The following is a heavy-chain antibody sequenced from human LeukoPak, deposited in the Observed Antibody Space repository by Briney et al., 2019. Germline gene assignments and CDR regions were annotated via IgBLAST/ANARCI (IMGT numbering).Heavy chain of an antibody. Sequence: SETLSLTCTVSGYSISSGYYWGWIRQPPGKGLEWIGSIYHSGSTYYNPSLKSRVTISVDTSKNQFSLKLSSVTAADTAVYYCARPCSGGSCYGYWGQGTLVTVSS. J-gene: IGHJ4*02. D-gene: IGHD2-15*01. V-gene: IGHV4-38-2*02. CDR3: ARPCSGGSCYGY. CDR2: IYHSGST. CDR1: GYSISSGYY.